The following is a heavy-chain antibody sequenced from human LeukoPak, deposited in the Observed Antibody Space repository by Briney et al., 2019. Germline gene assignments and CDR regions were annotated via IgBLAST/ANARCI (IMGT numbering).Heavy chain of an antibody. V-gene: IGHV3-30*02. CDR1: GFTFSSYG. D-gene: IGHD2-2*02. J-gene: IGHJ6*03. Sequence: PGGSLRLSCAASGFTFSSYGMHWVRQAPGKGLEWVAFIRYDGSNKYYADSVKGRFTISRDNSKNTLYLQMNSLRAEDTAVYYCAKTSRVPAAIFLGGYEDYYYMDVWGKGTTVTVSS. CDR2: IRYDGSNK. CDR3: AKTSRVPAAIFLGGYEDYYYMDV.